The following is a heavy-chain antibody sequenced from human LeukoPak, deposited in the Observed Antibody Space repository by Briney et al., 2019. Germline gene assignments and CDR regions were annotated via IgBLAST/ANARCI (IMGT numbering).Heavy chain of an antibody. CDR2: ISGSGGST. CDR1: GFTFSSYA. V-gene: IGHV3-23*01. Sequence: GGSLRLSCAVSGFTFSSYAMSWVRQAPGKGLEWVSAISGSGGSTYYADSVKGRFTISRDNSKNTLYLQMNSLRAEDTAVYYCAKVLPYYYDSSVGDYWGQGTLVTVSS. CDR3: AKVLPYYYDSSVGDY. D-gene: IGHD3-22*01. J-gene: IGHJ4*02.